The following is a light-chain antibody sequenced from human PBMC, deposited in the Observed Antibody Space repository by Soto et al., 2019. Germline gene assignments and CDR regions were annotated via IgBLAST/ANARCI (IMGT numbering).Light chain of an antibody. CDR2: DDN. V-gene: IGLV1-51*01. CDR1: SSNIGGNS. J-gene: IGLJ1*01. Sequence: QSALTQPPSVCSAPGQKVAIACSGSSSNIGGNSVSWHQQLPGTAPKLLIYDDNKRPSGIPDRFSGSKSGTSATLGITGFQTGDEADYYCGSWDSSLSDYVFGTGTKATVL. CDR3: GSWDSSLSDYV.